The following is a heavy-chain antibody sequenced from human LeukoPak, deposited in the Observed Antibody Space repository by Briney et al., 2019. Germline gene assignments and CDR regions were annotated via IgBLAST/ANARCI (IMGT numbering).Heavy chain of an antibody. Sequence: PGGSLRLSCTASGFAFSDYWMSWVRQAPGKGLEWLANINQDGSQTSYVDSVRGRFTVSRDNPKDSLYLQMNSLRADDTAVYYCARDSSPRYSGYDWVFWGRGTLVTVSS. CDR3: ARDSSPRYSGYDWVF. V-gene: IGHV3-7*01. CDR1: GFAFSDYW. J-gene: IGHJ4*02. D-gene: IGHD5-12*01. CDR2: INQDGSQT.